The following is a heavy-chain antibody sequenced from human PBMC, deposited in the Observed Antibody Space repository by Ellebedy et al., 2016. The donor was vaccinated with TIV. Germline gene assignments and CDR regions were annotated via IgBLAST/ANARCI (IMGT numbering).Heavy chain of an antibody. Sequence: GESLKISCKGSGYSFTSYWIGWVRQMPGKGLEWMGIIYPGDSDTRYSASFQGQVTISADKSISPAYLQWSSLKASDTAMYYCARCNRPNYDNSGCAIDYWGQGTLVTVSS. J-gene: IGHJ4*02. CDR1: GYSFTSYW. CDR2: IYPGDSDT. D-gene: IGHD3-22*01. CDR3: ARCNRPNYDNSGCAIDY. V-gene: IGHV5-51*01.